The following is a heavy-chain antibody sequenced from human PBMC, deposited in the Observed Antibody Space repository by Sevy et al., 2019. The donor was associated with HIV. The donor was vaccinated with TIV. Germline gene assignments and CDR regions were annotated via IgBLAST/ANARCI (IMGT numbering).Heavy chain of an antibody. J-gene: IGHJ4*02. CDR2: ISSSGTPI. V-gene: IGHV3-48*02. CDR3: ARKFGY. D-gene: IGHD3-10*01. Sequence: GGSLRLSCAASGFTFSNFGMNWVRQAPGKGLEWVSYISSSGTPIYYADSVKGRFTISRDNAKNSLYLQMNSLRDEDTAVYYCARKFGYWGQGTLVTVSS. CDR1: GFTFSNFG.